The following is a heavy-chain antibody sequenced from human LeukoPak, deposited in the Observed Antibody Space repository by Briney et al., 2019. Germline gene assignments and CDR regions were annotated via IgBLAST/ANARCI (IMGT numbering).Heavy chain of an antibody. CDR2: IYYSGST. J-gene: IGHJ4*02. D-gene: IGHD2-15*01. Sequence: PSETLSLTCTVSGGSISSGGYYWRWIRQHPGKGLEWIGYIYYSGSTYYNPSLKSRVTISVDTSKNQFSLKLSSVTAADTAVYYCARTLGYCSGGSCLDSWGQGTLVTVSS. CDR3: ARTLGYCSGGSCLDS. V-gene: IGHV4-31*03. CDR1: GGSISSGGYY.